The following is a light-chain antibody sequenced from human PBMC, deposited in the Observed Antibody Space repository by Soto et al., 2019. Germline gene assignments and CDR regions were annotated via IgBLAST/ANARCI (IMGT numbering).Light chain of an antibody. J-gene: IGLJ1*01. CDR1: SRDVGGYSY. Sequence: QSALTQPASVSGSPGQSITISCTGTSRDVGGYSYVSWYQQHPGKAPKLMIYDVSNRPSGVSNRFSGSKSGNTASLTISGLQAEDEADYYCRSYTSSSTLYVFGTGTKVTVL. CDR3: RSYTSSSTLYV. V-gene: IGLV2-14*01. CDR2: DVS.